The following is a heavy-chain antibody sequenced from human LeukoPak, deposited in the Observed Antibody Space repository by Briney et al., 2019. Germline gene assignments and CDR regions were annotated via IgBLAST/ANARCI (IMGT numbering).Heavy chain of an antibody. D-gene: IGHD6-19*01. J-gene: IGHJ4*02. CDR2: ITNGGVTT. V-gene: IGHV3-23*01. CDR1: GFPFGSYA. Sequence: GGSLRLSCAASGFPFGSYAMSWVRQTPGKRLEWVSIITNGGVTTYYADSVRGRFTISRDNSKNTLYLQMNSLRVEDTAVYYCVKLSSGSGSKFGFDAWGQGTLVTVSS. CDR3: VKLSSGSGSKFGFDA.